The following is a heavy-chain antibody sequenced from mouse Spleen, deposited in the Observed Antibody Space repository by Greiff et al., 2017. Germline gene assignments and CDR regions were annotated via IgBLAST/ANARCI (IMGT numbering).Heavy chain of an antibody. Sequence: QVHVKQSGAELVRPGTSVKVSCKASGYAFTNYLIEWVKQRPGQGLEWIGVINPGSGGTNYNEKFKGKATLTADKSSSTAYMQLSSLTSDDSAVYFCARDEITTVPHFDYWGQGTTLTVSS. CDR2: INPGSGGT. CDR3: ARDEITTVPHFDY. V-gene: IGHV1-54*01. CDR1: GYAFTNYL. J-gene: IGHJ2*01. D-gene: IGHD1-1*01.